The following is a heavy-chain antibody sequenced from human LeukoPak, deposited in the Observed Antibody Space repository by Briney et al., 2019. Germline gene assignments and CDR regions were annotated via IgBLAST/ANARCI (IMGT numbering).Heavy chain of an antibody. J-gene: IGHJ6*03. CDR1: GFTFSTYW. Sequence: SGGSLRLSCAASGFTFSTYWMHWVRQVPGKGLLWVSRISSDGTNANYADSVKGRFTISRDNAKNSLYLQMNSLRAEDTAVYYCARVRGSGIYMDVWGKGTTVTVSS. V-gene: IGHV3-74*01. D-gene: IGHD3-10*01. CDR3: ARVRGSGIYMDV. CDR2: ISSDGTNA.